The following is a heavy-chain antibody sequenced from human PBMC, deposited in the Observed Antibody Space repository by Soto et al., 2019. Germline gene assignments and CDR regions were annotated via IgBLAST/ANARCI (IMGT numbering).Heavy chain of an antibody. CDR1: GGSISSSSYY. J-gene: IGHJ4*02. V-gene: IGHV4-39*01. Sequence: QLQLQESGPGLVKPSETLSLTCTVSGGSISSSSYYWGWIRQPPGKGLEWIGSSYYSGSTYYNPSLKSRVTISVDKSKNQFSLKLSSVTAADTAVYYCARHDWNGVDYWGQGTLVTVSS. CDR3: ARHDWNGVDY. CDR2: SYYSGST. D-gene: IGHD1-1*01.